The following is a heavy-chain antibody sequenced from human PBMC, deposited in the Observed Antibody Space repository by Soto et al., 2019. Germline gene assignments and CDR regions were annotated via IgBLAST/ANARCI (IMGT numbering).Heavy chain of an antibody. D-gene: IGHD3-9*01. CDR2: IKQDGSEK. J-gene: IGHJ4*02. V-gene: IGHV3-7*04. Sequence: GGSLRLSCAASGLTLSSHWMNWVRQAPGKGLEWVANIKQDGSEKYYVDSVKGRFTISRDNAKNSLYLEMNSLRAEDTAVYYCAGVYFMSYRGQGTLVTVSS. CDR1: GLTLSSHW. CDR3: AGVYFMSY.